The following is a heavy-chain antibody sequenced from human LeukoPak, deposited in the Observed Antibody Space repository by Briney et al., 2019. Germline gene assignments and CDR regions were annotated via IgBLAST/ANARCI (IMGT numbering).Heavy chain of an antibody. Sequence: PGGSLRLSCAASGFTFSSYSMNWVRQAPGKGLEWVSSISSSSNYIYYADSVKGRFTISRDNAKNSLYLQMNSLRAEDTAVYYCARDLRWYFDLWGRGTLVTVSS. CDR1: GFTFSSYS. D-gene: IGHD3-16*01. CDR2: ISSSSNYI. CDR3: ARDLRWYFDL. V-gene: IGHV3-21*01. J-gene: IGHJ2*01.